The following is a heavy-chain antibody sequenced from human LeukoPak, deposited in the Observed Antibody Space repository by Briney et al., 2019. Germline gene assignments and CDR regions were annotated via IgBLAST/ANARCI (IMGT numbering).Heavy chain of an antibody. Sequence: GGSLRLSCAASGFTFSTYTMNWVRQAPGKGLEWVSSISSSSSYIYYADSVKGRFTISRDNAKNSLYLQMNSLRAEDTAVYYCARAGYGGNSVDYWGQGTLVTVSS. CDR2: ISSSSSYI. J-gene: IGHJ4*02. CDR3: ARAGYGGNSVDY. D-gene: IGHD4-23*01. CDR1: GFTFSTYT. V-gene: IGHV3-21*01.